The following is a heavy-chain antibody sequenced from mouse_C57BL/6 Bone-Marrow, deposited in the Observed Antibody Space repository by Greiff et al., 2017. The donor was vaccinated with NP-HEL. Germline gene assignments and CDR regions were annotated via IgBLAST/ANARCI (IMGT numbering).Heavy chain of an antibody. CDR3: ASRMDY. Sequence: EVKVVESGPELVKPGASVKISCKASGYTFTDYYMNWVKQSHGKSLEWIGDINPNNGGTSYNQKFKGKATLTVDKSSSTAYMELRSLTSEDSAVYYCASRMDYWGQGTSVTVSA. CDR1: GYTFTDYY. V-gene: IGHV1-26*01. J-gene: IGHJ4*01. CDR2: INPNNGGT.